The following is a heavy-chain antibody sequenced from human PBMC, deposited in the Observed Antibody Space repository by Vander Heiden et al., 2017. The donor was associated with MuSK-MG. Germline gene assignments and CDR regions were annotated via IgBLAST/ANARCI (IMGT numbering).Heavy chain of an antibody. CDR1: GGSISSSSYY. J-gene: IGHJ4*02. Sequence: QLQLQESGPGLVKPSETLSLTCTVSGGSISSSSYYWGWIRQPPGQGLEWIGSIYYSGSTYYNPSLKSRVTISVDTSKNQFSLKLSSVTAADTAVYYCARRFGGMITFGGVTVAPYYFDYWGQGTLVTVSS. CDR2: IYYSGST. V-gene: IGHV4-39*01. CDR3: ARRFGGMITFGGVTVAPYYFDY. D-gene: IGHD3-16*02.